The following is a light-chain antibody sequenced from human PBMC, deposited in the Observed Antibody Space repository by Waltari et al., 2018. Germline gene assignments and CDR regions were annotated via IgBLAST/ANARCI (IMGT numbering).Light chain of an antibody. CDR3: QKRSNWPGT. Sequence: EIVLTQSPGTLSLSPGERATLSCRASQSVVNYLAWYQQKPGQAPRLLISGASNRATGIPARFSGSGSGTDFALTISSLEPEDFAVYYCQKRSNWPGTFGEGTKVEIK. J-gene: IGKJ1*01. CDR2: GAS. CDR1: QSVVNY. V-gene: IGKV3-11*01.